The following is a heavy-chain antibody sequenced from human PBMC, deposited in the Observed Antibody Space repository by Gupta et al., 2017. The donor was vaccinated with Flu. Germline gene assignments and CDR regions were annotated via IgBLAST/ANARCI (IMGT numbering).Heavy chain of an antibody. Sequence: VRQAPGKRLEWISSISSTSNNIAYADAVKDRFINSRENANQLVSLVMSSLRAEHTAVYYCARVGGYGRYGLGIHYMDVWGQGTKVTVSS. CDR2: ISSTSNNI. J-gene: IGHJ6*02. CDR3: ARVGGYGRYGLGIHYMDV. D-gene: IGHD6-25*01. V-gene: IGHV3-21*01.